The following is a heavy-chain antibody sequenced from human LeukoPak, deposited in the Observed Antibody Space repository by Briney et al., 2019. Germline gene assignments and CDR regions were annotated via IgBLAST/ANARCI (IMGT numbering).Heavy chain of an antibody. Sequence: NPSETLSLTCAVYDGSFNGYYWSWIRQPPGKGLEWVGEINRSGSTNYNPSLKSRVTISVDTSRNQFSLKVSSVTAADADVYYCARGSRHSSSWRDFDYWGQGTLVTVSS. V-gene: IGHV4-34*01. J-gene: IGHJ4*02. CDR1: DGSFNGYY. CDR3: ARGSRHSSSWRDFDY. D-gene: IGHD6-13*01. CDR2: INRSGST.